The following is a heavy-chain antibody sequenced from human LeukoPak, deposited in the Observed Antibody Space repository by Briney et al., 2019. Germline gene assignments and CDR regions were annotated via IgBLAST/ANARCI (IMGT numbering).Heavy chain of an antibody. CDR3: AKELAYCGGDCYDAFDI. Sequence: GGSLRLSCAASGFTFSSYAMSWVRQAPGKGLEWVSAISGSGGSTYYADSVKGRFTISRDNSKNTLYLQMNSLRAEDTAVYYCAKELAYCGGDCYDAFDIWGQGTMVTVSS. D-gene: IGHD2-21*02. CDR1: GFTFSSYA. CDR2: ISGSGGST. J-gene: IGHJ3*02. V-gene: IGHV3-23*01.